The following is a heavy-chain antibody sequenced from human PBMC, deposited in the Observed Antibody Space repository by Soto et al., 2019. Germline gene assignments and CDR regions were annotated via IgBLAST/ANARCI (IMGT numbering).Heavy chain of an antibody. CDR2: IYSGGST. J-gene: IGHJ6*02. V-gene: IGHV3-66*01. D-gene: IGHD2-2*01. CDR3: ASPKNQLLSPYGMDV. CDR1: GFTVSSNY. Sequence: EVQLVESGGGLVQPGGSLRLSCAASGFTVSSNYMSWVRQAPGKGLEWVSVIYSGGSTYYADSVKGRFTISRDNSKNTLYLQMNSLRAEDTAVYYCASPKNQLLSPYGMDVWGQGTTVTVSS.